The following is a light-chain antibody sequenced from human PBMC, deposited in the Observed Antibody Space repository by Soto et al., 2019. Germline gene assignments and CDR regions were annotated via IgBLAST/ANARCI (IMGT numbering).Light chain of an antibody. Sequence: EIVLTQSPGTLSLSPGERATLSCRAGQSVSSSYLAWYQQKPGQAPRLLIYGASSRATGIPDRFSGSGSGTDFTFTISRLEPEDFAVYYCQQYGSSPHTFGQGTKVDIK. CDR2: GAS. J-gene: IGKJ1*01. CDR1: QSVSSSY. V-gene: IGKV3-20*01. CDR3: QQYGSSPHT.